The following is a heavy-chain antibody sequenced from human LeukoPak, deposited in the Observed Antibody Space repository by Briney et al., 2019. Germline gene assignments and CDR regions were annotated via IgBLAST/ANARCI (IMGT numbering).Heavy chain of an antibody. D-gene: IGHD5-12*01. CDR2: ISAYNGNT. CDR1: GYTFTSYG. CDR3: ARDRGGYGATDAFDI. V-gene: IGHV1-18*01. Sequence: ASVKVSCKASGYTFTSYGISWVRQAPGQGLEWMGWISAYNGNTNYAQKLQGRVTMTTDTSTSTAYMELRSLRSDDTAVYYCARDRGGYGATDAFDIWGQGTMVTVSS. J-gene: IGHJ3*02.